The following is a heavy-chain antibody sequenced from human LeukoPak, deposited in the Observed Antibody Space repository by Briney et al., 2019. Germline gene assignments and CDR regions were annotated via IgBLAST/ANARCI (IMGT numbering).Heavy chain of an antibody. Sequence: GGSLRLSCAASGFTFSTYWMSWVRQGPGKGLGWLSRINPVGSTTTSADSVKGRSTISRDNSKNTLYLQMNSLRAEDTAVYYCARDRRYSSGWYYYYYYMDVWGKGTTVTVSS. V-gene: IGHV3-74*01. CDR3: ARDRRYSSGWYYYYYYMDV. J-gene: IGHJ6*03. CDR1: GFTFSTYW. D-gene: IGHD6-19*01. CDR2: INPVGSTT.